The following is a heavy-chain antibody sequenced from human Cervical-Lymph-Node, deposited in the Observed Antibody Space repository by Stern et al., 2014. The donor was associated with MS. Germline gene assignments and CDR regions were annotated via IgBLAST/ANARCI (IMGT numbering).Heavy chain of an antibody. D-gene: IGHD1/OR15-1a*01. Sequence: EVHLVESGGGLVKPGGSLKLSCAASGVTFSNAWLTWVRQAPGKGLEWVGRIKRNADGGTADYAAPVKGRFTISRDDSENTLYLQMSRLKTEDTAVYYCSTTMTSAIRTLYGMDVWGQGTTVTVSS. J-gene: IGHJ6*02. CDR3: STTMTSAIRTLYGMDV. V-gene: IGHV3-15*01. CDR2: IKRNADGGTA. CDR1: GVTFSNAW.